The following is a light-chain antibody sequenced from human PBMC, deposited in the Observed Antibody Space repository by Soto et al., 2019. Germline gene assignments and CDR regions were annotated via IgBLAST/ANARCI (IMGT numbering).Light chain of an antibody. Sequence: DIQMTQSPPSLSASVGDRVSITCRASQTISTYVNWYQHKPGQAPKLLIYSASTLQSGVPARFSGSGAGTHFTLAITSLQPEDFATYFCQQSYSTPFTCGPGTRVDV. V-gene: IGKV1-39*01. CDR2: SAS. J-gene: IGKJ3*01. CDR1: QTISTY. CDR3: QQSYSTPFT.